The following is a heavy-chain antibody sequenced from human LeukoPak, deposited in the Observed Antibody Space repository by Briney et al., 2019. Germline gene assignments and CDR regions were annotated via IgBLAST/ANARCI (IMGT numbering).Heavy chain of an antibody. Sequence: GGSLRLSSAASGFTFSNHWMHWVRQGPGKGLVWVSRLNSDGRTTTYADSVKGRFTISRDNAKNTLYLQMNSLRVEDTAVYYCARGSDETVTISGWFDPWGQGTLVTVSS. CDR1: GFTFSNHW. CDR2: LNSDGRTT. J-gene: IGHJ5*02. D-gene: IGHD4-17*01. CDR3: ARGSDETVTISGWFDP. V-gene: IGHV3-74*01.